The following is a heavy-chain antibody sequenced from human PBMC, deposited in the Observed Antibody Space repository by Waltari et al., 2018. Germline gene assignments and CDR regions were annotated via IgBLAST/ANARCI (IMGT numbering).Heavy chain of an antibody. J-gene: IGHJ4*02. CDR2: ISYDGSSK. CDR1: FTLSSDD. CDR3: AKDLTSSSV. Sequence: QVQLMESGGGVVQHGRSLRLSCAEFTLSSDDVQWVRRAPGKGMEWVAVISYDGSSKYYADSVTGRFTVIRDTSKNTLFLQMNSLRVEDTAVYYCAKDLTSSSVWGQGTLVTVSS. D-gene: IGHD2-2*01. V-gene: IGHV3-30*18.